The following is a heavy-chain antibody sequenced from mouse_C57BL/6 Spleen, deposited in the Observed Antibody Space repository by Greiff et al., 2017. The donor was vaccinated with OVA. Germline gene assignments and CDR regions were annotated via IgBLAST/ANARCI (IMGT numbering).Heavy chain of an antibody. D-gene: IGHD2-10*01. CDR1: GYTFTSYW. J-gene: IGHJ2*01. Sequence: VQLQQPGAELVMPGASVKLSCKASGYTFTSYWMHWVKQRPGQGLEWIGEIDPSDSYTNYNQKFKGKSTLTVDKSSSTAYMQLSSLTSEDSAVYYCARSAYYYSYFDYWGQGTTLTVSS. V-gene: IGHV1-69*01. CDR2: IDPSDSYT. CDR3: ARSAYYYSYFDY.